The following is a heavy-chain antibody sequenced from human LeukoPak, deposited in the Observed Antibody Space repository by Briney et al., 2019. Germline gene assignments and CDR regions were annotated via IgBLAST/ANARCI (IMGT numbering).Heavy chain of an antibody. J-gene: IGHJ6*03. V-gene: IGHV4-39*01. CDR3: ARRVYNYYYMDV. Sequence: SETLSLTCTVSGGSISSSSYYWGWIRQPPGKGLEWIGNIYYSGSTYYNPSLKSRVTISLDTSKNQFSLKLSSVTAADTAVYYCARRVYNYYYMDVWGKGTTVTISS. CDR2: IYYSGST. CDR1: GGSISSSSYY.